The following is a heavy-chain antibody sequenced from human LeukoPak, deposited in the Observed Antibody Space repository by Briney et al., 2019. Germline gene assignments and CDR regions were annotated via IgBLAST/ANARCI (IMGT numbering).Heavy chain of an antibody. J-gene: IGHJ4*02. CDR1: GYTFTSYY. CDR3: GGGYGDYWIDY. CDR2: INPSGGST. D-gene: IGHD4-17*01. Sequence: ASVKVSCKASGYTFTSYYMHWVRQAPGQGLEWMGIINPSGGSTSYAQKFQGRVTMTRDTSTSTVYMELNSLKTEDTAVYYCGGGYGDYWIDYWGQGTLVTVSS. V-gene: IGHV1-46*01.